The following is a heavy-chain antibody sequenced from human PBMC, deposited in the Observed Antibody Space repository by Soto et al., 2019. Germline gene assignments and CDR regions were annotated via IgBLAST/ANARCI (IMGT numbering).Heavy chain of an antibody. Sequence: PSGTLSLTCAVCGGCISSYYGSWIRQPPGKGLEWIGYIYYSGSTNYNPSLKSRVTISVDTSKNQFSLKLSSVTAADTAVYYCATYIVAFDYWGQGTPVTVSS. CDR2: IYYSGST. V-gene: IGHV4-59*01. J-gene: IGHJ4*02. CDR3: ATYIVAFDY. CDR1: GGCISSYY. D-gene: IGHD5-12*01.